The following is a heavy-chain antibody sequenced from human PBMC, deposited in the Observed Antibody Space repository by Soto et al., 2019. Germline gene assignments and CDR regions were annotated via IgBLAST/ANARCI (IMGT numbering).Heavy chain of an antibody. V-gene: IGHV3-30*18. Sequence: SLRLSCAASGFAFSLYGIHWVRQAPDKGLGWVSVISYDGSKQYYADSVRGRFTISRDNSKNTLYLQMNSLRAEDTAVYYCAKFLGGNCFDPWGQGTLVTVSS. CDR1: GFAFSLYG. J-gene: IGHJ5*02. CDR3: AKFLGGNCFDP. D-gene: IGHD3-10*01. CDR2: ISYDGSKQ.